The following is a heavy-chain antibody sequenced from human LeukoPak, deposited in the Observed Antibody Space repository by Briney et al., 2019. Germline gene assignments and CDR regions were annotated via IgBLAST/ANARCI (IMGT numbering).Heavy chain of an antibody. CDR3: AKYSSSWYIGVFDY. J-gene: IGHJ4*02. D-gene: IGHD6-13*01. V-gene: IGHV3-23*01. Sequence: GGSLRLSCAASGFTFSNYAMSWVRQAPGKGLEWVSAISGSGGSTYYADSVKGRFTISRDNSKNTLYLQMNSLRTEDTAISYCAKYSSSWYIGVFDYWGQGTLVTVSS. CDR1: GFTFSNYA. CDR2: ISGSGGST.